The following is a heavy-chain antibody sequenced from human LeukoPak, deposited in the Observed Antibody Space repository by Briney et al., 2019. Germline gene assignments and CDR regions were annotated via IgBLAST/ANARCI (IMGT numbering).Heavy chain of an antibody. V-gene: IGHV3-30*01. CDR3: ARDSQRRGSGYYYYYMDV. J-gene: IGHJ6*03. CDR2: ISYDGSNK. Sequence: GRSLRLSCAASGFTFISYAMHWVRQAPGKGLEWVAVISYDGSNKYYADSVKGRFTISRDNSKNTLYLQMNSLRAEDTAVYYCARDSQRRGSGYYYYYMDVWGKGTTVTVSS. CDR1: GFTFISYA. D-gene: IGHD3-10*01.